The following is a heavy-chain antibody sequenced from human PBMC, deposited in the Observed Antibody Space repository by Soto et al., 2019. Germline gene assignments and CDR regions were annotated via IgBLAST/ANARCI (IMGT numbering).Heavy chain of an antibody. Sequence: QVQLEQSGAEVKKPGSSVKVSCKASGGTLSDHGVAWLRQAPGQGREWMGGTIPVFNTAKYAQKIQGRVTVTADKLTNIAYMELSSMRSEDTAFYFCARGVYGSGNYYTGPSAFDIWGQGTMVIVSS. D-gene: IGHD3-10*01. CDR3: ARGVYGSGNYYTGPSAFDI. CDR1: GGTLSDHG. CDR2: TIPVFNTA. V-gene: IGHV1-69*06. J-gene: IGHJ3*02.